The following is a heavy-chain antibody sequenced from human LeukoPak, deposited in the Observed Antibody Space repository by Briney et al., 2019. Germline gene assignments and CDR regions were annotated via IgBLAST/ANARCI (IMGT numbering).Heavy chain of an antibody. CDR3: ARVANGDYGYNWFDP. Sequence: GASVKVSCKASGYTFTSYYMHWVRQAPGQGLEWRGIINPSGGSTSYAQKFQGRVTMTRDTSTSTVYMELSSLRSEDTAVYYCARVANGDYGYNWFDPWGQGTLVTVSS. V-gene: IGHV1-46*01. CDR1: GYTFTSYY. J-gene: IGHJ5*02. D-gene: IGHD4-17*01. CDR2: INPSGGST.